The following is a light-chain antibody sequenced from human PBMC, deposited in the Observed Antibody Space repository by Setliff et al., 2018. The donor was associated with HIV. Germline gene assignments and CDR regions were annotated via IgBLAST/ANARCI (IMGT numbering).Light chain of an antibody. Sequence: DIQMTQSPSSLSASVGDRVTVTCRASQVISDYIAWYQQKPGKVPKLLIYAASTLQSGVPSRFSGSGSGTDFTLTISSLQPEDVATYYCQKYNSPITFGQGTRLEIK. J-gene: IGKJ5*01. CDR1: QVISDY. CDR2: AAS. CDR3: QKYNSPIT. V-gene: IGKV1-27*01.